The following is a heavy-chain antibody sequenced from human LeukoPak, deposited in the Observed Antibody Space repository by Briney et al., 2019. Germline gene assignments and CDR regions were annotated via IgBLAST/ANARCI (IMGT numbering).Heavy chain of an antibody. CDR3: ARGYGGTY. D-gene: IGHD4-23*01. Sequence: SETLSLTCTVSGGSISSYYWSWIRQPPGKGLEWIGYIYYSGSTNYNPSLKSRVTISVDTSKNQFSLKLSSVTAADTAVYYCARGYGGTYWGQGTLVTVSS. V-gene: IGHV4-59*01. CDR2: IYYSGST. CDR1: GGSISSYY. J-gene: IGHJ4*02.